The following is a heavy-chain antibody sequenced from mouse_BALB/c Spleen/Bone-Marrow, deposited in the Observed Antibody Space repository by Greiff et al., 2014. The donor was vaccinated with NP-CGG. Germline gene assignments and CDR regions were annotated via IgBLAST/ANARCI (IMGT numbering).Heavy chain of an antibody. Sequence: QVQLKESGPELVKPGASVRISCKASGYTFTSYYIHWVKQRPGQGLEWIGWIYPGNVNTKYNEKFKGKATLTADKSSSTAYMQLSSLTSEDSAVYVCARSYYGSSYAMDYWGQGTSVTVSS. D-gene: IGHD1-1*01. CDR2: IYPGNVNT. J-gene: IGHJ4*01. V-gene: IGHV1S56*01. CDR1: GYTFTSYY. CDR3: ARSYYGSSYAMDY.